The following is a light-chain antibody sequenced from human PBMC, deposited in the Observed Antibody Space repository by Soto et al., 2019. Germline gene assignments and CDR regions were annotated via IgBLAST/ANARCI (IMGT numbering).Light chain of an antibody. CDR2: EVS. J-gene: IGLJ1*01. CDR3: CSYTSSNTYV. Sequence: QSALTQPASVSGSPGQSITISCTGTSSDVGGYNYVSWYQQHPGKAPKLIIYEVSNRPSGVSNRFSGSKSDNTASLTISGLQAEDEADYYCCSYTSSNTYVFGTGTKLTVL. CDR1: SSDVGGYNY. V-gene: IGLV2-14*01.